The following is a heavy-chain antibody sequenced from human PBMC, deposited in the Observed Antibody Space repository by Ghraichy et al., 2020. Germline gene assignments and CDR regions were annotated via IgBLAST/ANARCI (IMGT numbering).Heavy chain of an antibody. D-gene: IGHD3-22*01. Sequence: GGSLRLSCAASGFTFSSYGMHWVRQAPGKGLEWVAFIRYDGSNKYYADSVKGRFTISRDNSKNTLYLQMNSLRAEDTAVYYCAKRWRYYYDSSGYSSEIDYWGQGTLVTVSS. CDR3: AKRWRYYYDSSGYSSEIDY. CDR2: IRYDGSNK. V-gene: IGHV3-30*02. CDR1: GFTFSSYG. J-gene: IGHJ4*02.